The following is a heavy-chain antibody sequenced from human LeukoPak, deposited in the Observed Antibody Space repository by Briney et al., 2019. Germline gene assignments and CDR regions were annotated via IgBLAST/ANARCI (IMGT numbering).Heavy chain of an antibody. V-gene: IGHV4-38-2*02. Sequence: SETLSLTCTVSGYSISSGYYWGWIRQPPGKGLEWIGSIYHSGSTYYNPSLKSRVTISVDTSKNQFSLKLSSVTAADTAVYYCASGRTDIVVVPATLRNYYFDYWGQGTLVTVSS. J-gene: IGHJ4*02. CDR3: ASGRTDIVVVPATLRNYYFDY. D-gene: IGHD2-2*01. CDR2: IYHSGST. CDR1: GYSISSGYY.